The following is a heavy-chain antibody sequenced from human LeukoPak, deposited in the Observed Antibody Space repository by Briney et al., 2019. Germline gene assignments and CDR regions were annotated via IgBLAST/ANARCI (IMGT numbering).Heavy chain of an antibody. D-gene: IGHD6-19*01. CDR3: AKEYSSGWYGPSVDY. CDR1: GFTYSSYA. J-gene: IGHJ4*02. CDR2: ISGSGGST. Sequence: GGPLRLSCAASGFTYSSYALSWVRQAPGKGLDWVSAISGSGGSTYYADSVKGRFTISRDNSKNTLYLQMNSLRAEDTAVYYCAKEYSSGWYGPSVDYWGQGTLVTVSS. V-gene: IGHV3-23*01.